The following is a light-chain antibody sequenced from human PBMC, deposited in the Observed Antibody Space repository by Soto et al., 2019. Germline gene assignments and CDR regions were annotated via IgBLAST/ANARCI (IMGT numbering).Light chain of an antibody. J-gene: IGKJ5*01. CDR2: DAS. Sequence: EIVLTQSPATLSLSPGERATLSCRATQSVSSYLAWYQQTPGQAPRLLIYDASNRATGIPARFSGSGCGTDFTLTISSLEPEDFAVYYCQQRSNWRITFGHGTRLEI. CDR3: QQRSNWRIT. CDR1: QSVSSY. V-gene: IGKV3-11*01.